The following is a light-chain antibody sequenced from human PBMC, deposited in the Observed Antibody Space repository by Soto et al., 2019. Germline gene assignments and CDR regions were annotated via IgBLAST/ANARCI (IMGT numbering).Light chain of an antibody. V-gene: IGKV3-20*01. CDR3: QQYATSPRT. Sequence: IVLTQSPGTLSLSPWERATLSCKASQSVTSNHLVWYQQMPGQAPRLLIGGASRRATGVPDRFTGSGSGTDFYLTIDRLEPEDAAMYYCQQYATSPRTFGGGTKVDIK. J-gene: IGKJ4*01. CDR2: GAS. CDR1: QSVTSNH.